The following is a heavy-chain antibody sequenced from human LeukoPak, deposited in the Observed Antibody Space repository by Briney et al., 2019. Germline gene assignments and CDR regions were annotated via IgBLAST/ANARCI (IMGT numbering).Heavy chain of an antibody. CDR2: ISGSGGST. Sequence: GGSLRLSCAASGFTFSSYAMSWVRQAPGKGLEWVSAISGSGGSTYYADSVKGRFTISRDNSKNTLYLQMNSLRAEDTAVYYCAKDRMVGVAYYYYMDVWGKGTTVTVSS. V-gene: IGHV3-23*01. J-gene: IGHJ6*03. CDR3: AKDRMVGVAYYYYMDV. D-gene: IGHD2-15*01. CDR1: GFTFSSYA.